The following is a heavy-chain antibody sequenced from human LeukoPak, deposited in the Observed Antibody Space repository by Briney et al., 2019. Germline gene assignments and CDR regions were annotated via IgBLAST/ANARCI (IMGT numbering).Heavy chain of an antibody. J-gene: IGHJ4*02. CDR2: IRYDGSNK. CDR3: AKDGASVHYDTSPRLDY. CDR1: GFTFSSYG. V-gene: IGHV3-30*02. D-gene: IGHD3-9*01. Sequence: HPGGSLRLSCAASGFTFSSYGMHWVRQAPGKGLEWVAFIRYDGSNKYYADSVKGRFTISRDNSKNTLYLQMNSLRAEDTAVYYCAKDGASVHYDTSPRLDYWGQGTLVTVSS.